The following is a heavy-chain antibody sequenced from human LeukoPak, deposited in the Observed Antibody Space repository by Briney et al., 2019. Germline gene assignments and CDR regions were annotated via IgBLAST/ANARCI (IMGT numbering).Heavy chain of an antibody. V-gene: IGHV1-69*01. CDR2: IIPIFCTA. D-gene: IGHD3-22*01. CDR3: AREVLTYYYDSSGYYLDY. CDR1: GGTFSSYA. J-gene: IGHJ4*02. Sequence: SSVKVSCKASGGTFSSYAISWVRQAPGQGLEWRGGIIPIFCTANYAQKFQGRVTITADESTSTAYMELSSLRSEDTAVYYCAREVLTYYYDSSGYYLDYWGQGTLVTVSS.